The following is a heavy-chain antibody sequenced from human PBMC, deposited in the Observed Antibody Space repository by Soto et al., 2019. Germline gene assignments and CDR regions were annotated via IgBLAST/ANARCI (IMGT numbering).Heavy chain of an antibody. CDR1: GYTFTGYY. V-gene: IGHV1-2*04. CDR3: ARGYRDQGVAATHYYYYYMDG. CDR2: INPNSGGT. J-gene: IGHJ6*03. D-gene: IGHD2-15*01. Sequence: ASVKVSCKASGYTFTGYYMHWVRQAPGQGLEWMGWINPNSGGTNYAQKFQGWVTMTRDTSISTAYMELSRLRSDDTAVYYCARGYRDQGVAATHYYYYYMDGWGKGTTVTVSS.